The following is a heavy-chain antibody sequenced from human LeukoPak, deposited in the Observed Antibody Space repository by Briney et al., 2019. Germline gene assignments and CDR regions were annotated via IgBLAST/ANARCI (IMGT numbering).Heavy chain of an antibody. J-gene: IGHJ4*02. CDR2: IRSSSSTI. V-gene: IGHV3-48*01. D-gene: IGHD6-19*01. CDR1: GFTFSSYS. Sequence: PGGSLRLSCAASGFTFSSYSMNWVRQAPGKGLEWVSYIRSSSSTIYYADSVKGRFTISRDNAKNSLHVQMSSLRAEDTAVYYCARDRSSGWPGTFDYWGQGTLVTVSS. CDR3: ARDRSSGWPGTFDY.